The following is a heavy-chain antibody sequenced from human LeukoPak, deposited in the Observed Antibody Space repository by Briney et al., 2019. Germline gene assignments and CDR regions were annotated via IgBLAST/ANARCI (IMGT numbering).Heavy chain of an antibody. Sequence: GASVKVSCKASGGTFSSYAISWVRQAPGQGLEWMGGIIPIFGTANYAQKFQGRVTITTDESTSTAYMELSSLRSEDTAVYYCARSDPIPYDSSGYYLPLNRYYFDYSGQGTLVTVSS. V-gene: IGHV1-69*05. CDR3: ARSDPIPYDSSGYYLPLNRYYFDY. CDR1: GGTFSSYA. D-gene: IGHD3-22*01. J-gene: IGHJ4*02. CDR2: IIPIFGTA.